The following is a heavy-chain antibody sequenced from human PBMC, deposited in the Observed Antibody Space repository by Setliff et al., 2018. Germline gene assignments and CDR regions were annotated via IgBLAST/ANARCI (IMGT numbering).Heavy chain of an antibody. V-gene: IGHV4-39*01. CDR2: IYHTGST. CDR1: GASVSSSGHY. J-gene: IGHJ4*02. Sequence: PSETLSLTCTVSGASVSSSGHYWGWIRQPPGKGLEWIGSIYHTGSTYYNPSLKSRVTISADMSKNQFSLNLSPVTAADTAVYYCARVLTTVTDANSWGQGTLVTVSS. D-gene: IGHD4-17*01. CDR3: ARVLTTVTDANS.